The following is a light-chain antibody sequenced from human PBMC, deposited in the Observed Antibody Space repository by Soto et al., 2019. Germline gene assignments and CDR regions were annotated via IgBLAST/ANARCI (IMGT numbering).Light chain of an antibody. CDR2: GAS. Sequence: EVVLTQSPGTLSLSSGERATLSCRASQSLSSIYLAWYQQKPGQAPRLLMYGASNRATGIPDRFSGSGSGTDFTLTISSLEPEDFAVYYCQQYGSSPETFGQGTKVDIK. V-gene: IGKV3-20*01. CDR1: QSLSSIY. CDR3: QQYGSSPET. J-gene: IGKJ1*01.